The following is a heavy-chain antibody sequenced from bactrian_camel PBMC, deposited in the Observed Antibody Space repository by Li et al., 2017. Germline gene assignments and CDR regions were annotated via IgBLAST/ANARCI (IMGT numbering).Heavy chain of an antibody. J-gene: IGHJ4*01. CDR3: AAGGRLTSISDLAQGITH. V-gene: IGHV3S40*01. Sequence: DVQLVESGGGLVQPGGSLNLSCFASGFVFRAYDMSWVRQAPGKGLECVATILRSGSGAHYPDSVEGRFTISRDNAKNMLYLQMDNLKTEDTGVYYCAAGGRLTSISDLAQGITHRGHGTQVTVS. CDR1: GFVFRAYD. CDR2: ILRSGSGA. D-gene: IGHD3*01.